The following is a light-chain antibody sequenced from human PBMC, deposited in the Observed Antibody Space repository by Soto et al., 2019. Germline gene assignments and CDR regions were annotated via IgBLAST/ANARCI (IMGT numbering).Light chain of an antibody. CDR2: EVS. CDR1: SSDIGNYDY. Sequence: QSVLTQPASVSGSPGQSITISCTGTSSDIGNYDYVSWYQQHPGKAPKLLISEVSNRPSGVSYRFSGSKSGTTASLTISGLQAEDVADYYCSSYTRTSSYVFGGGTKLTVL. V-gene: IGLV2-14*01. CDR3: SSYTRTSSYV. J-gene: IGLJ1*01.